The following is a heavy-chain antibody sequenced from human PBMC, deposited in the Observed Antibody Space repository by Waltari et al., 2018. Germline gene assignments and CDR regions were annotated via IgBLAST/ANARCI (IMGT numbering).Heavy chain of an antibody. Sequence: QVQLVESGGGVVKPGRSVRLSCAAVGFTFSSYAMHWVRQAPGKGLEWVAVISYDGSNKYYADSVKGRFTISRDNSKNTLYLQMNSLRAEDTAVYYCVTYPVIGGYYYMDVWGKGTTVTVSS. J-gene: IGHJ6*03. D-gene: IGHD1-26*01. CDR1: GFTFSSYA. V-gene: IGHV3-30-3*01. CDR2: ISYDGSNK. CDR3: VTYPVIGGYYYMDV.